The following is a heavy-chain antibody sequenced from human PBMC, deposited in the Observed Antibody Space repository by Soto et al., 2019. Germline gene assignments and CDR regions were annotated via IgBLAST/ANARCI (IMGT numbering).Heavy chain of an antibody. CDR1: GFTFNNYA. Sequence: LRLSCAASGFTFNNYAMSWVRQAPGKGLEWVSVIRGSGGSGGSTYYADSVKGRFSISRDNPRNTLFLHVNSPRADDTAVYYCAIARVADSSLDHWGQGTLVTVS. V-gene: IGHV3-23*01. CDR2: IRGSGGSGGST. CDR3: AIARVADSSLDH. D-gene: IGHD3-3*01. J-gene: IGHJ4*02.